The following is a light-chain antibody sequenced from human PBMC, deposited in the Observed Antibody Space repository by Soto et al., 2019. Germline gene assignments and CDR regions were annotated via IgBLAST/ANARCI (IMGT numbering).Light chain of an antibody. J-gene: IGKJ1*01. CDR3: QQYGSSPPRT. V-gene: IGKV3-20*01. Sequence: EVVLTQSPGTLSLSRGERATLSCRASERIYSANLGWYQQKPGQAPRLLIYGASTRATDVPDRFSGSGSGADFTLTISRLEPEDFAVYYCQQYGSSPPRTFGQGTKVDI. CDR2: GAS. CDR1: ERIYSAN.